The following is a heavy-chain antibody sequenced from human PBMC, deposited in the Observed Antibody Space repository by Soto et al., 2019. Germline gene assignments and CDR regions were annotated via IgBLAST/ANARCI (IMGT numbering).Heavy chain of an antibody. D-gene: IGHD1-1*01. CDR2: INPSGGST. CDR3: AREGTGTTQGKYYFDY. Sequence: ASVKVSCKASGYTFTSYYMHWVRQAPGQGLEWMGIINPSGGSTSYAQKFQGRVTMTRDTSTSTVYMELSSLRSEDTAVYYCAREGTGTTQGKYYFDYWGQGTLVTVS. J-gene: IGHJ4*02. CDR1: GYTFTSYY. V-gene: IGHV1-46*03.